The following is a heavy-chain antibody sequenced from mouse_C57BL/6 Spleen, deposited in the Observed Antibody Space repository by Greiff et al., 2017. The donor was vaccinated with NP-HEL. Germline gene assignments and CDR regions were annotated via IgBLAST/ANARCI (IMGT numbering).Heavy chain of an antibody. D-gene: IGHD2-5*01. CDR2: ISSGSSTI. J-gene: IGHJ1*03. Sequence: EVQLVESGGGLVKPGGSLKLSCAASGFTFSDYGMHWVRQAPEKGLEWVAYISSGSSTIYYADTVKGRFTISRDNAKNTLFLQMTSLRSEDTAMYYCARKKYSNYWDWYFDVWGTGTTVTVSS. CDR3: ARKKYSNYWDWYFDV. CDR1: GFTFSDYG. V-gene: IGHV5-17*01.